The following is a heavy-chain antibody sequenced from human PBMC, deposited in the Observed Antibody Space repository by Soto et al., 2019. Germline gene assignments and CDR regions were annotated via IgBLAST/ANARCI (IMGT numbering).Heavy chain of an antibody. J-gene: IGHJ4*02. CDR2: ISGSGGST. Sequence: GGSLRLSCAASGFTFSSYAMTWVRQAPGKGLEWVSGISGSGGSTSYADSVKGRFTVSRDNSKNTLYLQMNSLKTEDTAVYYCARDGLVGALDYWGQGTLVTVSS. D-gene: IGHD1-26*01. V-gene: IGHV3-23*01. CDR1: GFTFSSYA. CDR3: ARDGLVGALDY.